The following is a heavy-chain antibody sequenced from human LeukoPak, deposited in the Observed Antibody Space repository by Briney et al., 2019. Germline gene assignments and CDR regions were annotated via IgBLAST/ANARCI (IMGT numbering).Heavy chain of an antibody. Sequence: GASVTVSCTASGYTFTSYYMHWVRQAPGQGLEWMGIINPSGGSTSYAQKFQGRVTMTRDMSTSTVYMELNSLRAEDTAVYYCAKVGNNWDFDYWGQGTLVTVSS. V-gene: IGHV1-46*01. J-gene: IGHJ4*02. CDR3: AKVGNNWDFDY. CDR2: INPSGGST. CDR1: GYTFTSYY. D-gene: IGHD1-1*01.